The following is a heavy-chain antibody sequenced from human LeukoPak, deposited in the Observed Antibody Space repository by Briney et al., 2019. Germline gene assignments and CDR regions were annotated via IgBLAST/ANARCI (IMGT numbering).Heavy chain of an antibody. Sequence: PGGSLRLYCAASGFTFSKYWMSWVRQAPGKGLVWVANIKHDGSEKYYLDAVKGRFNTSRDNAKNSLHLQMNSLRAEDTAVDYCARWGTYSSSWLGAFDIWGQGTMVTVSS. CDR1: GFTFSKYW. V-gene: IGHV3-7*05. J-gene: IGHJ3*02. CDR2: IKHDGSEK. D-gene: IGHD6-13*01. CDR3: ARWGTYSSSWLGAFDI.